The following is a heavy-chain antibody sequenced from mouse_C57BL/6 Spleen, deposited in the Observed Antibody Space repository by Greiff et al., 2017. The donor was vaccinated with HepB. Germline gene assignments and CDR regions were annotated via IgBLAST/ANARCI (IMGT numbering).Heavy chain of an antibody. J-gene: IGHJ1*03. CDR2: IWSGGST. CDR3: ARGSLRRTTSFDV. CDR1: GFSLTSYG. D-gene: IGHD1-2*01. Sequence: QVQLKQSGPGLVQPSQSLSITCTVSGFSLTSYGVHWVRQSPGKGLEWLGVIWSGGSTDYNAAFISRLSISKDNSKSQVFFKMNSLQADDTAIYYCARGSLRRTTSFDVWGTGTTVTVSS. V-gene: IGHV2-2*01.